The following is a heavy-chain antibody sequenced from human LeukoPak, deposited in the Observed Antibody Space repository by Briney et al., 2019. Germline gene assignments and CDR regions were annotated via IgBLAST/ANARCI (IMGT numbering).Heavy chain of an antibody. CDR1: GFTFSSYA. CDR2: ISYSGGST. CDR3: ARGPTGGNAFDI. V-gene: IGHV3-23*01. J-gene: IGHJ3*02. Sequence: GGSLRLSCAASGFTFSSYAMSWVRQAPGKGLEWVSDISYSGGSTYYADSVKGRFTISRDNSKNTVYLQMNSLRADDTAVYYCARGPTGGNAFDIWGQGTKVTFSS. D-gene: IGHD3-16*01.